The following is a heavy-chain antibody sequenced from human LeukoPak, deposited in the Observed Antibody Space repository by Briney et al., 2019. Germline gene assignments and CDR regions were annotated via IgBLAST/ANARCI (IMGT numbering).Heavy chain of an antibody. J-gene: IGHJ4*02. CDR2: IRYDGSNK. D-gene: IGHD2-2*01. CDR1: GFTFSSYG. Sequence: GGSLRLSCAASGFTFSSYGMHWVRQAPGQGLEWVAFIRYDGSNKYYADSVQGRFTISRDNSKNTLYLQMNSLRAEDTAVYYCAKDRLGDIVVVPAAPTGYWGQGTLVTVSS. CDR3: AKDRLGDIVVVPAAPTGY. V-gene: IGHV3-30*02.